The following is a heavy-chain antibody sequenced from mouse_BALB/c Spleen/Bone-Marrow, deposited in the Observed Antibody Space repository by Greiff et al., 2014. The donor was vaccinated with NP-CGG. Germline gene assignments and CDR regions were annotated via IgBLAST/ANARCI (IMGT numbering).Heavy chain of an antibody. CDR3: TRSGNYLFAY. J-gene: IGHJ3*01. CDR1: GYTFTNYY. D-gene: IGHD2-1*01. V-gene: IGHV1S81*02. CDR2: INPSNGGT. Sequence: VQLKESGAELVKPGASVRLSCKASGYTFTNYYMYWVKQRPGQGLEWIGEINPSNGGTNFNEKFKSKATLTVDKSSNTTYMQLSSLTSEDSAVYYCTRSGNYLFAYWGQGTLVTVSA.